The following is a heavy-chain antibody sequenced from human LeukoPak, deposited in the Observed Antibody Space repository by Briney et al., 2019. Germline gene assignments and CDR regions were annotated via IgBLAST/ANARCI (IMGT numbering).Heavy chain of an antibody. CDR3: ARNQQLGGHSYYYCGMDV. Sequence: GGSLRLSCVGSGFTSIAYALTWARQAPGKGLEWVSGISGGGVTTYYADSVKGRFTISRDNSKNTLYLQMNSLRADDTAIYYCARNQQLGGHSYYYCGMDVWGQGTTVTVSS. D-gene: IGHD3-16*01. V-gene: IGHV3-23*01. CDR1: GFTSIAYA. J-gene: IGHJ6*02. CDR2: ISGGGVTT.